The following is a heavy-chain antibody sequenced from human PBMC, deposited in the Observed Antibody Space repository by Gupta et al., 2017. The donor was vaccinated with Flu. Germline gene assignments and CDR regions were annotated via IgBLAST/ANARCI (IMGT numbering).Heavy chain of an antibody. CDR2: IKEDGSQK. V-gene: IGHV3-7*01. D-gene: IGHD1-26*01. Sequence: EVQLVASGGGLVQPGGSLRLSCVVSGFTLSRYWMAWVRQAPGKGLEWVAHIKEDGSQKYYVDSVEGRFTISKDSARNSLYLQMNGLRAEDTAVYYCVRGGWELDYWGQGTLVTVSS. CDR3: VRGGWELDY. CDR1: GFTLSRYW. J-gene: IGHJ4*02.